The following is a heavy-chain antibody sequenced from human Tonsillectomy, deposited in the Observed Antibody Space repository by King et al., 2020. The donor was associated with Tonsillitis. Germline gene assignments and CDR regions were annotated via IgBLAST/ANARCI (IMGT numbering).Heavy chain of an antibody. CDR1: GFTFDDYS. Sequence: EVQLVESGGIMVQPGGSLRLSCAASGFTFDDYSMHWVRQAPGKRLEWVSLISWDGASTYYADSLKGRFTISRDNRTNSVYLQMNGLRTEDAALYYCAKVVRRQYNSAWFLTNWGQGTLVIVSS. V-gene: IGHV3-43*01. CDR2: ISWDGAST. J-gene: IGHJ4*01. CDR3: AKVVRRQYNSAWFLTN. D-gene: IGHD6-19*01.